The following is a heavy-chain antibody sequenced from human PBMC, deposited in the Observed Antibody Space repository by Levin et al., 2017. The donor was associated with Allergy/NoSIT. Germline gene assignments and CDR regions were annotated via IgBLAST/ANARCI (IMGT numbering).Heavy chain of an antibody. V-gene: IGHV1-24*01. CDR3: ATALKSYQLLPIDY. CDR1: GYTLTELS. CDR2: FDPEDGET. Sequence: ASVKVSCKVSGYTLTELSMHWVRQAPGKGLEWMGGFDPEDGETIYAQKFQGRVTMTEDTSTDTAYMELSSLRSEDTAVYYCATALKSYQLLPIDYWGQGTLVTVSS. J-gene: IGHJ4*02. D-gene: IGHD2-2*01.